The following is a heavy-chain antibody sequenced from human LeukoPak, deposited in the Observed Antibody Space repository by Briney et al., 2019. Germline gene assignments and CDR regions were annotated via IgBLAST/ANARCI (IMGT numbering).Heavy chain of an antibody. CDR1: GGSISSYY. V-gene: IGHV4-59*01. D-gene: IGHD3-10*01. CDR3: ARDATIKYYGSGSYYPD. Sequence: SETLSLTCTVSGGSISSYYWSWIRQPPGKGLEWIGYIYYSGSTNYNPSLKSRVTISVDTSKNQFSLKPSSVTAADTAVYYCARDATIKYYGSGSYYPDWGQGTLVTVSS. J-gene: IGHJ4*02. CDR2: IYYSGST.